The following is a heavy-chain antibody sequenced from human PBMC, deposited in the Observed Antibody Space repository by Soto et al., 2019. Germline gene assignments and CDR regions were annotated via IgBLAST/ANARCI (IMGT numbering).Heavy chain of an antibody. J-gene: IGHJ4*02. V-gene: IGHV3-7*01. CDR3: ARDIVVVTDILDY. CDR1: GFTFSSYW. D-gene: IGHD2-21*02. CDR2: IKQDGSEK. Sequence: GGSLRLSCAASGFTFSSYWMRWIRQAPGKGLEWVANIKQDGSEKYYVDSVKGRFTISRDNAKNSLYLQMNSLRAEDTAVYYCARDIVVVTDILDYWGKGTLVPGSS.